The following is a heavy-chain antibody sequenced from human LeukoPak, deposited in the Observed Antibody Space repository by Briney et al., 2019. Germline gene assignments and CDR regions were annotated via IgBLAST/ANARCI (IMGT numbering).Heavy chain of an antibody. CDR3: ARLNGGYGGMAGWFDP. J-gene: IGHJ5*02. V-gene: IGHV5-51*01. CDR2: IYPGDSDA. Sequence: PGESLKISCKGSGYSFTSYWIGWVRQMPGKGLEWMGIIYPGDSDARYSPSFQGQVTISADKSISTAYLQWSSLKASDTAMYYCARLNGGYGGMAGWFDPWGQGTLVTVSS. D-gene: IGHD5-12*01. CDR1: GYSFTSYW.